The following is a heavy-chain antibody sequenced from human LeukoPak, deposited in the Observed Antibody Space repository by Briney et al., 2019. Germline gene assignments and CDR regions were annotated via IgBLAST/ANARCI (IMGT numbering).Heavy chain of an antibody. CDR3: ARPKAAGDYYYYYGMDV. V-gene: IGHV3-48*01. D-gene: IGHD6-13*01. CDR1: GFTFNTYT. Sequence: GGSLRLSCAASGFTFNTYTMNWVRQAPGKGLEWVSYISGSSGIIDYADSVRGRFTISRDNAKNSLYLQMNSLRAEDTAVYYCARPKAAGDYYYYYGMDVWGQGTTVTVSS. J-gene: IGHJ6*02. CDR2: ISGSSGII.